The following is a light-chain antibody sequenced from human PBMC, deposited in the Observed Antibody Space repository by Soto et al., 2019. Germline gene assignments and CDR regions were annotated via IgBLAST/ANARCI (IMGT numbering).Light chain of an antibody. CDR3: QQRSTWYPIT. CDR1: QSVSSY. CDR2: DAS. Sequence: EIVLTQSPATLSLSPGDRATLSCRASQSVSSYLAWYQQKPGQAPRLLIYDASNRATGIPPRFSGSGSGTDFTPPSSSLEPEDFAVYYCQQRSTWYPITFGQGTKVEVK. V-gene: IGKV3-11*01. J-gene: IGKJ5*01.